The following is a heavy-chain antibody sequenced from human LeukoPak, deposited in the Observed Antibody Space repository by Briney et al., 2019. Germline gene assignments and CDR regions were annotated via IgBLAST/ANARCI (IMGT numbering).Heavy chain of an antibody. CDR2: ILHTGPT. CDR1: GVSITDNW. V-gene: IGHV4-4*02. Sequence: SETLSLTCAVSGVSITDNWWSWVRQPPGKGLEWIGEILHTGPTNFNPSLKSRVTISVDTSKNQFSLKLSSVTAADTAVYYCARGLGGIAARRVFDYWGQGTLVTVSS. CDR3: ARGLGGIAARRVFDY. D-gene: IGHD6-6*01. J-gene: IGHJ4*02.